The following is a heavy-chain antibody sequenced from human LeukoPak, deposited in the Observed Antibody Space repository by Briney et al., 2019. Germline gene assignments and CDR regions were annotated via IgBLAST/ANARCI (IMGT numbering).Heavy chain of an antibody. J-gene: IGHJ5*02. CDR3: ARPLDSSGYWGGFDP. CDR1: GGSISSYY. Sequence: SETLSLTCTVSGGSISSYYWSWIRQPPGKGLEWIGYIYYSGSTNYNPSLKSRVTISVDTSKNQFSLKLSSVTAADTAVYYCARPLDSSGYWGGFDPWGQGTLVTVSS. D-gene: IGHD3-22*01. V-gene: IGHV4-59*01. CDR2: IYYSGST.